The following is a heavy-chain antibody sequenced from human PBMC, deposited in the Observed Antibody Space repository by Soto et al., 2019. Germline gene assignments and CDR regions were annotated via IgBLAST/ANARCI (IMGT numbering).Heavy chain of an antibody. J-gene: IGHJ4*02. CDR3: ARGLPGIAVADQTYYFDY. CDR2: IYHSGST. V-gene: IGHV4-30-2*01. D-gene: IGHD6-19*01. Sequence: SETLSLTCAVSRGSISSGGYFWSWIRQPPGKGLEYIGYIYHSGSTYYSPSLKSRVTISVDTSKNHFSLKLSSVTAADTAVYYCARGLPGIAVADQTYYFDYWGQGTLVTVSS. CDR1: RGSISSGGYF.